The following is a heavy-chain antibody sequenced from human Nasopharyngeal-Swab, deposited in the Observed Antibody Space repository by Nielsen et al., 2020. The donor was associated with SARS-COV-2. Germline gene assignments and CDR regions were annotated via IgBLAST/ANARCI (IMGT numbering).Heavy chain of an antibody. CDR2: ISYDGSNK. CDR3: ARSGDYCSSTSCYLSDAFDI. J-gene: IGHJ3*02. Sequence: VRRAPGKGLEWVAVISYDGSNKYYADSVKGRFTISRDNSKNTLYLQMNSLRAEDTAVYYCARSGDYCSSTSCYLSDAFDIWGQGTMVTVSS. D-gene: IGHD2-2*01. V-gene: IGHV3-30-3*01.